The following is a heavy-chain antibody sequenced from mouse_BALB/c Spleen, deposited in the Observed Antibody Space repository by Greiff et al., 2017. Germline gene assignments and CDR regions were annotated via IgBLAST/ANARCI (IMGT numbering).Heavy chain of an antibody. V-gene: IGHV14-1*02. J-gene: IGHJ4*01. CDR1: GYTFTDYA. CDR2: IDPANGNT. CDR3: ARTTLGNYAMDY. D-gene: IGHD1-1*02. Sequence: VQLQQSGPELVRPGVSVKISCKGSGYTFTDYAMHWVKQRPEQGLEWIGRIDPANGNTKYDPKFQGKATITADTSSNTAYLQLSSLTSEDTAVYYCARTTLGNYAMDYWGQGTSVTVSS.